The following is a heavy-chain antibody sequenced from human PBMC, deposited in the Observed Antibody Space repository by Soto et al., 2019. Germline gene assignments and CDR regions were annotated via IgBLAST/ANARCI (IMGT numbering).Heavy chain of an antibody. Sequence: SVKVSCKASGGTFSSYAISWVRQAPGQGLEWMGGIIPIFGTANYAQKFQGRVTITADESTSTAYMELSSLRSEDTAVYYCARAYCGGDCYSGVFWFDPWGQGTLVTVSS. CDR3: ARAYCGGDCYSGVFWFDP. CDR1: GGTFSSYA. V-gene: IGHV1-69*13. J-gene: IGHJ5*02. D-gene: IGHD2-21*02. CDR2: IIPIFGTA.